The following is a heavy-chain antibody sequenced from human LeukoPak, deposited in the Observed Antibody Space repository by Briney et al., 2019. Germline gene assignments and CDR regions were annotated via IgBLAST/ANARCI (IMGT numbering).Heavy chain of an antibody. CDR3: ARIGGSGTYWDY. J-gene: IGHJ4*02. Sequence: GGSLRLSCAASGFTFSDNWMSWVRQAPGEGLEWVANIKYHGSDEHYVDSVRGRFTISRDNAKNSLFLQMNSLRAEDTAVYYCARIGGSGTYWDYWGQGTLVTVSS. V-gene: IGHV3-7*01. D-gene: IGHD3-10*01. CDR2: IKYHGSDE. CDR1: GFTFSDNW.